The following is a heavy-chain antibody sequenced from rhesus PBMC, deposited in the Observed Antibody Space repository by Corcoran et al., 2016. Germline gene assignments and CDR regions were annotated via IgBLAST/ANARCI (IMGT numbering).Heavy chain of an antibody. CDR3: ARHGLTGGFDY. V-gene: IGHV4-99*01. Sequence: QVQLQESGPGLVQPSETLSLTCAVSGYSLSNGYYWGWIRQPPGKGLEYIVYISGSSGSIYYNPSLKSRVTISKDMSKNQFSLKLTSVTAADTAVYYCARHGLTGGFDYWGQGVLVTVSS. J-gene: IGHJ4*01. CDR2: ISGSSGSI. CDR1: GYSLSNGYY. D-gene: IGHD7-45*01.